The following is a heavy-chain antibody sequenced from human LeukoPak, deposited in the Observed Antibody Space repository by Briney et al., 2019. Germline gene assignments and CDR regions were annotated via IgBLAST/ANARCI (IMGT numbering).Heavy chain of an antibody. D-gene: IGHD3-10*01. J-gene: IGHJ4*02. CDR3: VRDRGEWSYSHDY. V-gene: IGHV4-34*01. CDR1: GGSFSGYY. Sequence: SETLSLTCAVYGGSFSGYYWSWIRQPPGKGLEWIGEIHHSGSANYNPSLKSRVTISLDTSENQFSLRLSSVTAADTAVYYCVRDRGEWSYSHDYWGQGTLVTVSS. CDR2: IHHSGSA.